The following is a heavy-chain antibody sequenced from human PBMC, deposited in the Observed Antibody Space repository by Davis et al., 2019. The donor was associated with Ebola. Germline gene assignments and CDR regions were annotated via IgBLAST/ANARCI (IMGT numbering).Heavy chain of an antibody. CDR3: ASSIFGVVVNPYYFDY. CDR2: VTHSGTT. D-gene: IGHD3-3*01. J-gene: IGHJ4*02. Sequence: SETLSLTCAVYGGSFSAYYWTWIRQPPGKGLEWIGEVTHSGTTNYNPSLKSRVTISVDTSKRQFSLKLNSVTAADTAVYYCASSIFGVVVNPYYFDYWGQGTLVTVSS. CDR1: GGSFSAYY. V-gene: IGHV4-34*01.